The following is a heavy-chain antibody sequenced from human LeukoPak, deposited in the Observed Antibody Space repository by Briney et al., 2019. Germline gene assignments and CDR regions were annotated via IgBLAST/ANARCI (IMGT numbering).Heavy chain of an antibody. D-gene: IGHD2-2*03. Sequence: SETLSLTCTVSSGSISSHYWSWIRQPPGKGLEWIGYIYYSGSTNYNPSLKSRVTISVDTSKNQFSLKLSSVTAADTAVYYCARASYGYCSSTSCFRGWFDPWGQGTLVTVSS. CDR3: ARASYGYCSSTSCFRGWFDP. V-gene: IGHV4-59*11. CDR2: IYYSGST. J-gene: IGHJ5*02. CDR1: SGSISSHY.